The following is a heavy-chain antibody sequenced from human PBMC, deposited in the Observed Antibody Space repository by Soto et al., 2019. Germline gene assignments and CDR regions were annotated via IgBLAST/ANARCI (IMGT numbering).Heavy chain of an antibody. CDR1: GGSFSGYY. J-gene: IGHJ4*02. V-gene: IGHV4-34*01. CDR3: ARGRCSSTSCYFDY. D-gene: IGHD2-2*01. Sequence: SETLSLTCAVYGGSFSGYYWSWIRQPPGKGLEWIGEINHSGSTNYTPSLKSRVTISVDTSKNQFSLKLSSVTAADTAVYYCARGRCSSTSCYFDYWGQGTLVTVSS. CDR2: INHSGST.